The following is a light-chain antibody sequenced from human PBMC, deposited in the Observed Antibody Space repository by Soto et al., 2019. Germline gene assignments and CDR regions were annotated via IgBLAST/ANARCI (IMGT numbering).Light chain of an antibody. Sequence: EIGMTQSPATLSVSPGERATLSCRASESVGSNLAWYQQKPGQAPRLLIHGASKRATGIPARFSGSGSGTEFTLTISSLQSEDFAVYYCQQYYEWPPETFGQGTKVEIK. J-gene: IGKJ2*01. CDR1: ESVGSN. V-gene: IGKV3-15*01. CDR2: GAS. CDR3: QQYYEWPPET.